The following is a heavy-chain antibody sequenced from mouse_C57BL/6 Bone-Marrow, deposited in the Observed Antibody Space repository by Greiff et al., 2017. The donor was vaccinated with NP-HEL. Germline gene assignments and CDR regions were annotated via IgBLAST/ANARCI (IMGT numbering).Heavy chain of an antibody. D-gene: IGHD1-1*01. V-gene: IGHV1-81*01. CDR2: IYPRSGNT. CDR3: ERGSYGHFDY. CDR1: GYTFTSYG. J-gene: IGHJ2*01. Sequence: VKVVESGAELARPGASVKLSCKASGYTFTSYGISWVKQRTGQGLEWIGEIYPRSGNTYYNEKFKGKATLTADKSSSTAYMELRSLTSEDSAVYFCERGSYGHFDYWGQGTTLTVSS.